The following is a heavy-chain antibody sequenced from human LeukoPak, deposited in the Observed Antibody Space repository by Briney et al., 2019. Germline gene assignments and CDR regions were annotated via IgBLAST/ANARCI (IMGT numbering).Heavy chain of an antibody. CDR3: ARANSSSWYFDYYYYYMDV. CDR1: GGSISSYY. Sequence: PSETLSLTCTVSGGSISSYYWSWIRQPAGKGLEWIGRIYTSGSTNYNPSLKSRVTMSVDTSKNQFSLKLSSVTAADTAVYYCARANSSSWYFDYYYYYMDVWGKGTTVTLSS. CDR2: IYTSGST. J-gene: IGHJ6*03. D-gene: IGHD6-13*01. V-gene: IGHV4-4*07.